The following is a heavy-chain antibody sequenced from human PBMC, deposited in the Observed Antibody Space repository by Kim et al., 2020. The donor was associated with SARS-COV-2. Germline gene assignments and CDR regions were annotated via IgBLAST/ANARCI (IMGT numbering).Heavy chain of an antibody. Sequence: YADSVKGRFTISRDNSKNTLYLQMNSLRAEDTAVYYCARDQSDWTTDLDYWGQGTLVTVSS. V-gene: IGHV3-33*01. D-gene: IGHD1-1*01. J-gene: IGHJ4*02. CDR3: ARDQSDWTTDLDY.